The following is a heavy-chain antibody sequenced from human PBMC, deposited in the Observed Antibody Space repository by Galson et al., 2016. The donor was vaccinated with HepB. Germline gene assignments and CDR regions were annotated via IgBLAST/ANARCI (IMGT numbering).Heavy chain of an antibody. Sequence: SLRLSCAASGFTFSSYGMHWVRQAPGTALEWVAVIWYDGSNKYYADSVKGRFTISRDNSKNTLYLQMNSLRAEDTAVYYCARAYYYGMDVWGQGTTVTVSS. J-gene: IGHJ6*02. CDR1: GFTFSSYG. CDR3: ARAYYYGMDV. V-gene: IGHV3-33*01. CDR2: IWYDGSNK.